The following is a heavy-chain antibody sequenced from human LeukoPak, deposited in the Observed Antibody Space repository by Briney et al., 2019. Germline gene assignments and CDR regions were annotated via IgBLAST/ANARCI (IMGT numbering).Heavy chain of an antibody. D-gene: IGHD3-22*01. CDR2: ISAYNGNT. Sequence: ASVKVSCKASGYTITSYGISWVRQAPGQGLEWMGWISAYNGNTNYAQKLQGRVTMTTDTSTSTAYMELRSLRSDDTAVYYCARGGYYDSSGYPWWFDPWGQGTLVTVSS. CDR3: ARGGYYDSSGYPWWFDP. J-gene: IGHJ5*02. CDR1: GYTITSYG. V-gene: IGHV1-18*01.